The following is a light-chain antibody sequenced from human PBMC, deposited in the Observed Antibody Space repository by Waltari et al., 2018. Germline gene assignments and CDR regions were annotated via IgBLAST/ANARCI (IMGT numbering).Light chain of an antibody. J-gene: IGLJ3*02. CDR2: DVN. CDR1: SSDVGGYNY. V-gene: IGLV2-14*03. Sequence: HSALAQPASVSGSPGQSITISCTGTSSDVGGYNYVSWYQQHPGKAPSLMIYDVNNRPSEVSNRFSGSKSGNTASLTISGLQAEDEADYYCSSFTRTNSWVFGGGTKLTVL. CDR3: SSFTRTNSWV.